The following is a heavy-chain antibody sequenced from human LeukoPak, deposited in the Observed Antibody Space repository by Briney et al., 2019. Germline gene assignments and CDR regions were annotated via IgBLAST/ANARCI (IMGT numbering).Heavy chain of an antibody. V-gene: IGHV1-46*01. CDR2: MNPSGGST. CDR3: ARSYYGSGSYRPSYGMDV. J-gene: IGHJ6*02. Sequence: ASVKVSCKASGYTFTSYYMHWVRQAPGQGLAWMGRMNPSGGSTSYAQKFQGRVTMTRDTSASTVYMELSSLRSEDTAVYYCARSYYGSGSYRPSYGMDVWGQGTTVTVSS. D-gene: IGHD3-10*01. CDR1: GYTFTSYY.